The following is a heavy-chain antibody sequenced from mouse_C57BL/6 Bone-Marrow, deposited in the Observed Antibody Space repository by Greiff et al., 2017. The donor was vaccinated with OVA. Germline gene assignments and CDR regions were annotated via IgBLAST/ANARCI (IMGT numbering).Heavy chain of an antibody. Sequence: QVQLQQPGAELVKPGASVTLSCTASGYTFTSYWLTWVKQRPGQGLEWLGDIYPGSGSTNYNEQFKSKATLHVDTSSSTAYMQLSSLTSEDSAVYYCAREGDGYYVWFAYWGQGTLVTVAA. CDR2: IYPGSGST. D-gene: IGHD2-3*01. CDR3: AREGDGYYVWFAY. CDR1: GYTFTSYW. J-gene: IGHJ3*01. V-gene: IGHV1-55*01.